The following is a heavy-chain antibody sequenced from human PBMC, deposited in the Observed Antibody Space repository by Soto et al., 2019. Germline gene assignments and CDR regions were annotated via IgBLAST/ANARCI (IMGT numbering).Heavy chain of an antibody. J-gene: IGHJ4*02. CDR1: GFTFSSYA. Sequence: PGGSLRLSCAASGFTFSSYAMSWVRQAPGKGLEWVSAISGSGGSTYYADSVKGRFTISRDNSKNTLYLQMNSLRAEDTAVYYCAKVNSVYCSSTSCPGAFDYWGQGTLVTVSS. D-gene: IGHD2-2*01. CDR2: ISGSGGST. V-gene: IGHV3-23*01. CDR3: AKVNSVYCSSTSCPGAFDY.